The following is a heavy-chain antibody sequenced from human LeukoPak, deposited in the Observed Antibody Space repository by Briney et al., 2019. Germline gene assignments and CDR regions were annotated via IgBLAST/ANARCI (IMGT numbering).Heavy chain of an antibody. D-gene: IGHD6-19*01. J-gene: IGHJ6*02. CDR3: AKSKVAGYYYGMDV. Sequence: GGSLRLSCAASGFTFSSYWMSWVRQAPGKGLEWVANIKQDGSEKYYVDSVKGRFTISRDNAKNSLYLQMNSLRAEDTAVYYCAKSKVAGYYYGMDVWGQGTTVTVSS. CDR1: GFTFSSYW. V-gene: IGHV3-7*01. CDR2: IKQDGSEK.